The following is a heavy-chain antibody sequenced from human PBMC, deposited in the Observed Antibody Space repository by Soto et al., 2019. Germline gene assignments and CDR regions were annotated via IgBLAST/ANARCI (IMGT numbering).Heavy chain of an antibody. J-gene: IGHJ6*02. CDR1: GFTFTSSA. V-gene: IGHV1-58*01. CDR2: IVVGSGNT. Sequence: GASVKVSCKASGFTFTSSAVQWVRQARGQRLEWIGWIVVGSGNTNYAQKFQERVTITRDMSTSTAYMELSSLRSEDTAVYYCAADNKEGEPHLIHYYGTDVWGQGTTVTVSS. D-gene: IGHD3-16*01. CDR3: AADNKEGEPHLIHYYGTDV.